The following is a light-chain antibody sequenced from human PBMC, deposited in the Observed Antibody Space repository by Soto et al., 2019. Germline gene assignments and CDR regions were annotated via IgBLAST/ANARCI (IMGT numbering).Light chain of an antibody. CDR3: QQYNNYLWT. CDR1: QSISTW. Sequence: DIQMTQSPSTLSASVGDRVTITCRASQSISTWLAWYQQRPGKAPNVLIYDVSNLETGVPSRFNGSGSGTEFSLTTSSLEPDDFATYYCQQYNNYLWTFGQGTKVEVK. J-gene: IGKJ1*01. CDR2: DVS. V-gene: IGKV1-5*01.